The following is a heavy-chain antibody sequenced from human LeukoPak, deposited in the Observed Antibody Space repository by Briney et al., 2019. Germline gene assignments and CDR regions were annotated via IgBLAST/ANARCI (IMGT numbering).Heavy chain of an antibody. V-gene: IGHV3-23*01. CDR2: IGGGGTT. D-gene: IGHD2-2*01. J-gene: IGHJ6*02. CDR1: GLTFSTYA. CDR3: AQDRGARYPFGMDV. Sequence: PGRSLRLSCAASGLTFSTYAMRWIRQAPGKGLEWVSSIGGGGTTSYADSVKGRFTISRDLSKITVYLQMNSLRAEDTAVYYCAQDRGARYPFGMDVWGQGTTVTVSS.